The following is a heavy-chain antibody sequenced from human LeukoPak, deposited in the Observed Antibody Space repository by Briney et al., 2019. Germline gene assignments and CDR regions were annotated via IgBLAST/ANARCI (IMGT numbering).Heavy chain of an antibody. CDR1: GGSFSGYY. D-gene: IGHD5-18*01. CDR2: IYYSGST. J-gene: IGHJ4*02. Sequence: PSETLSLTCAVYGGSFSGYYWSWVRQPPGKGLEWIGYIYYSGSTDYNPSLKSRVTISIDTSKNHFSLRLSSVTAADTASYYCARGYAYGPNYYFDYWGQGTLVTVSS. CDR3: ARGYAYGPNYYFDY. V-gene: IGHV4-59*01.